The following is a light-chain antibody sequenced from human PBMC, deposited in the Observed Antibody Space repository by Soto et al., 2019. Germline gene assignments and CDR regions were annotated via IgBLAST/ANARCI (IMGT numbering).Light chain of an antibody. CDR1: SSDVGIYNY. CDR3: SSYTGSTNYV. V-gene: IGLV2-14*01. Sequence: QSALTQPASVSGSPGQSITISCTGTSSDVGIYNYVSWYQQHPGKAPKPMIYQVTNRPSGVSNRFSGSKSGNTASPTISGLQAEDEADYYCSSYTGSTNYVFGTGTKVTVL. J-gene: IGLJ1*01. CDR2: QVT.